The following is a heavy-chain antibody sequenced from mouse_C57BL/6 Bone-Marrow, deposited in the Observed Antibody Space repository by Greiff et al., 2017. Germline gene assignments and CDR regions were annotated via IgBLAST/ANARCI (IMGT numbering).Heavy chain of an antibody. J-gene: IGHJ3*01. V-gene: IGHV1-50*01. Sequence: QVQLQQPGAELVKPGASVKLSCKASGYTFTSYWMQWVKQRPGQGLEWIGEIDPSDSYTNYHQKFKGKATLTVDTSSSTAYMQLSSLTSEDSAVYYCAREGITTVVATPPWFAYWGQGTLVTVSA. CDR2: IDPSDSYT. CDR1: GYTFTSYW. CDR3: AREGITTVVATPPWFAY. D-gene: IGHD1-1*01.